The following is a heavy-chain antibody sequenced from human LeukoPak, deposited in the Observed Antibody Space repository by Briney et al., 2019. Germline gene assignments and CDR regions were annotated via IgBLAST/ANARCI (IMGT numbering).Heavy chain of an antibody. Sequence: SGTLSLTCAVSGGSISSSNWWSWVRQPPGKGLEWIGEINHSGSTNYNPSLKSRVTISVDTSKNQFSLKLSSVTAADTAVYYCARGGRYTAMWWYWGQGTLVTVSS. D-gene: IGHD5-18*01. CDR2: INHSGST. CDR1: GGSISSSNW. J-gene: IGHJ4*02. CDR3: ARGGRYTAMWWY. V-gene: IGHV4-4*02.